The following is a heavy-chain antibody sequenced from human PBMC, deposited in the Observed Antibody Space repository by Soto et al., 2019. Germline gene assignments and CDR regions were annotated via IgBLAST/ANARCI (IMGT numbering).Heavy chain of an antibody. D-gene: IGHD1-26*01. Sequence: VQLVESGGGMIQPGKSLRLSCVGSGFTFSNFGMHWVRQAPGKGLEWVAGISYDGRSESYVDSVRGRFTLSRDTSKNAVYLEMNSLRPEDTAVYYCAKGLLAIVGTTLPRDAFNIWGQGTMVTVSS. J-gene: IGHJ3*02. CDR1: GFTFSNFG. CDR2: ISYDGRSE. V-gene: IGHV3-30*18. CDR3: AKGLLAIVGTTLPRDAFNI.